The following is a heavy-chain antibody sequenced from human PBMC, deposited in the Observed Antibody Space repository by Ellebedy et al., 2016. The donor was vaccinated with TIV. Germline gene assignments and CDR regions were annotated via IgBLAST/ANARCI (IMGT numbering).Heavy chain of an antibody. D-gene: IGHD6-19*01. J-gene: IGHJ4*02. CDR3: ARGKWLEPVDY. CDR1: GFTFSTYG. V-gene: IGHV3-33*01. CDR2: IWYDGSNK. Sequence: PGGSLRLSCTASGFTFSTYGVHWVRQAPGKGLEWVAAIWYDGSNKYYADSVKGRFTISRDNSKNTLYLQVISLRVEDTAVYYCARGKWLEPVDYWGQGTLVTVSS.